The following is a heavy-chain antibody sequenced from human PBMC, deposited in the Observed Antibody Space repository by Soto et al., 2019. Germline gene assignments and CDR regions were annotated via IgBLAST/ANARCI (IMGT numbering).Heavy chain of an antibody. Sequence: QVQLVRSGAEVKKPGASVKVSCKPSGYTFTSYAIHWVRQAPGQGLEWMGWINTAKDNTQYSQNYQGRVTITRDTSASIVHMEVSSLRSEDTAVYYCARGSSWAHFDYWGQGTLVTVSS. J-gene: IGHJ4*02. CDR3: ARGSSWAHFDY. V-gene: IGHV1-3*04. CDR1: GYTFTSYA. CDR2: INTAKDNT. D-gene: IGHD6-13*01.